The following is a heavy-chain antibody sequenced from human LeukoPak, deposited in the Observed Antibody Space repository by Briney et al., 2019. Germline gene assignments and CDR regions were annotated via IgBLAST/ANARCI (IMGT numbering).Heavy chain of an antibody. Sequence: ASVKVSCKASGYTFTSYGISWVRQAPGQGLEWMGWISAYNGNTDYAQKLQGRVTMTTDTSTSTAYMELRSLRSDDTAVYYCARDGTTVTTGYYYYGMDVWGQGTTVTVSS. V-gene: IGHV1-18*01. D-gene: IGHD4-17*01. CDR3: ARDGTTVTTGYYYYGMDV. CDR2: ISAYNGNT. CDR1: GYTFTSYG. J-gene: IGHJ6*02.